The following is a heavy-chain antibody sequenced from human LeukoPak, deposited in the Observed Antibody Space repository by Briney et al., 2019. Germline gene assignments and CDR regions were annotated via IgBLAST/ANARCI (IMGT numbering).Heavy chain of an antibody. Sequence: GGSLRLSCAASGFTFSNAWMSWVRQAPGKGLEWVGRIKSKTDGGTTDYAAPVKGRLTISRDDSKNTLYLQMNSLKTEDTAVYYCTTDGAYSGYDPAGYFDYWGQGTLVTVSS. CDR1: GFTFSNAW. V-gene: IGHV3-15*01. CDR3: TTDGAYSGYDPAGYFDY. D-gene: IGHD5-12*01. J-gene: IGHJ4*02. CDR2: IKSKTDGGTT.